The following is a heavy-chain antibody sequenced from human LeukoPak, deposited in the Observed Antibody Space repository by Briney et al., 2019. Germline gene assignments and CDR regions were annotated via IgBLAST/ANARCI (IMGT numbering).Heavy chain of an antibody. CDR3: ARDRSVDYYDSSGHKAFAY. D-gene: IGHD3-22*01. Sequence: PGGSLRLSCAASGFTFSSYSMNWVRQAPGKGLEWVSSTSSSSSYIYYADSVKGRFTIPRDNAKNSLYLQMNSLRAEDTAVYYCARDRSVDYYDSSGHKAFAYWGQGTLVTVSS. CDR1: GFTFSSYS. V-gene: IGHV3-21*01. CDR2: TSSSSSYI. J-gene: IGHJ4*02.